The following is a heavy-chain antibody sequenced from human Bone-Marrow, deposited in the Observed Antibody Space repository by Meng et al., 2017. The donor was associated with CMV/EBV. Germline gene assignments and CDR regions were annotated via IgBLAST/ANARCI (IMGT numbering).Heavy chain of an antibody. CDR1: GLTFLSYV. CDR2: ISAYNGKT. D-gene: IGHD3-22*01. CDR3: ARDYYDSSGYHYYYYGMDG. J-gene: IGHJ6*02. Sequence: ASVPVSCKASGLTFLSYVINWVGQAPGQGLEGLGWISAYNGKTSYAQKLQGRVTMTTDTSTSTAYMEVRSLRSADTAVYYCARDYYDSSGYHYYYYGMDGWGQGTTVAVSS. V-gene: IGHV1-18*01.